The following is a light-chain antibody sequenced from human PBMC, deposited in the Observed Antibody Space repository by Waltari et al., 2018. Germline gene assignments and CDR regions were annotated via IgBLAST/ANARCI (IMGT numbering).Light chain of an antibody. Sequence: EIVMTQSPAAMSASPGERATPSCRASQSVGINLAWYQQTPGQAPRLLISTASTRATGIPARFSGSGSGTEFTLTINSLQSEDSAIYYCHQYNNWPPGGTFGQGTKVEIK. CDR1: QSVGIN. CDR2: TAS. V-gene: IGKV3-15*01. CDR3: HQYNNWPPGGT. J-gene: IGKJ1*01.